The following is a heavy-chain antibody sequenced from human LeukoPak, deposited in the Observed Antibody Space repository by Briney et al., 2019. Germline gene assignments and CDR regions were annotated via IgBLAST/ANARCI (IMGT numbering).Heavy chain of an antibody. D-gene: IGHD2-15*01. V-gene: IGHV3-30*02. CDR1: GFTFSSYG. J-gene: IGHJ6*03. CDR2: IRYDGSNK. CDR3: AKNLGYCSGFSCYPVMDV. Sequence: PGGSLRLSCAASGFTFSSYGMDWVRQAPGKGVEWVAFIRYDGSNKYYADSVKGRLNIYRDNDRNTVYLQMNSLRAEDTAVYYCAKNLGYCSGFSCYPVMDVWGKGTTVTVSS.